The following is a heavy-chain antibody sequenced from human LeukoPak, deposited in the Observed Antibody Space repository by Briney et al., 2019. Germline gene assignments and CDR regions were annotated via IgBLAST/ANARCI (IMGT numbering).Heavy chain of an antibody. CDR1: GFTFSPYT. J-gene: IGHJ3*01. CDR3: ARDSSVCAFDV. V-gene: IGHV3-48*01. Sequence: PGGSLRLSCAASGFTFSPYTMHWFRQPPGKGREGLSYINTGSTSIYYAAAVKARFTISRDNAKNSLYLQLNSLRAEDTAVYYCARDSSVCAFDVWGQGTMVTVSS. D-gene: IGHD6-6*01. CDR2: INTGSTSI.